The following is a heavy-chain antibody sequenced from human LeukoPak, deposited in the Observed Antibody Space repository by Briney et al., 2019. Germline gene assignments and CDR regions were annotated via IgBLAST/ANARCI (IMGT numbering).Heavy chain of an antibody. D-gene: IGHD2-21*02. V-gene: IGHV1-18*01. CDR3: ARKRCKGDCYLFDP. CDR1: GYTFNTYG. J-gene: IGHJ5*02. CDR2: VNTYTGDT. Sequence: ASVKVSCKAFGYTFNTYGIIWVRQAPGQGPEWMGWVNTYTGDTYYAQNLQGRVAMTRDTSTSTAYMELMSLRSDDTAVYYCARKRCKGDCYLFDPWGQGTLVTVSS.